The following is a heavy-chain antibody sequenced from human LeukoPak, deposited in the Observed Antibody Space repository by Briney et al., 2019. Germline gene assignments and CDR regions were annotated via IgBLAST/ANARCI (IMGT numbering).Heavy chain of an antibody. D-gene: IGHD6-13*01. J-gene: IGHJ3*02. Sequence: GGSLRLSCAASGFTFSNYWMTWVRQAPGKGLEWVANIKQDGNEKYYVDSVKGRFTISRDNAKNSLYLQMNSLRAEDTAVYYCARPYSSSWDAFDIWGQGTMVTVSS. CDR2: IKQDGNEK. CDR1: GFTFSNYW. V-gene: IGHV3-7*01. CDR3: ARPYSSSWDAFDI.